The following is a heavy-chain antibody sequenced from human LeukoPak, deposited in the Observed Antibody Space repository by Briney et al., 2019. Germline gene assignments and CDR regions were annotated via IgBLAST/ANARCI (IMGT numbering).Heavy chain of an antibody. CDR1: GGSFSGYY. J-gene: IGHJ5*02. D-gene: IGHD1-7*01. Sequence: PSETLSLTCAVYGGSFSGYYWSWIRQPPGKGLEWIGEINHSGSTNYNPSLKSRVTISVDTSKNQFSLKLSSVTAADTAVYYCARGIGGWNYALDNWFDPWGQGTLVTVFS. CDR3: ARGIGGWNYALDNWFDP. V-gene: IGHV4-34*01. CDR2: INHSGST.